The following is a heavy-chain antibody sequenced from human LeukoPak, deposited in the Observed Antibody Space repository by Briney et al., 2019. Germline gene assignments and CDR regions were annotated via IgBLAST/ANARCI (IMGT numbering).Heavy chain of an antibody. CDR3: ARASRPGYCSSTSCPYYFDY. CDR2: ISSNGGST. Sequence: GGSLRLSCAASGFTFSSYAMHWVRQAPGKGLEYVSAISSNGGSTYYANSVKGRFTISIDNSKNTLYLQMGSLRAEDMAVYYCARASRPGYCSSTSCPYYFDYWGQGTLVTVSS. D-gene: IGHD2-2*01. V-gene: IGHV3-64*01. J-gene: IGHJ4*02. CDR1: GFTFSSYA.